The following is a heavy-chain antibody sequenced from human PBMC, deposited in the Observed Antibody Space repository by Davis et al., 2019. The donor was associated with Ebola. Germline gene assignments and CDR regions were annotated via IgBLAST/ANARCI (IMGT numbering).Heavy chain of an antibody. CDR2: IWYDGSNK. D-gene: IGHD4-17*01. CDR3: ARGDHGDYYYYGMDV. Sequence: GGSLRLSCAASGFTFSSYGMHWVRQAPGKGLEWVAVIWYDGSNKYYADSVKGRFTISRDNSKNTLYLQMNSLRAEDTAVYYCARGDHGDYYYYGMDVWGQGTTVTVSS. V-gene: IGHV3-33*01. CDR1: GFTFSSYG. J-gene: IGHJ6*02.